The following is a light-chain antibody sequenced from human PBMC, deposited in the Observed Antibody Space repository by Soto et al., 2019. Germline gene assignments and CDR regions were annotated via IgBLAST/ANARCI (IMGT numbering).Light chain of an antibody. CDR2: DAS. Sequence: EIVLTQSPATLXLSPGERATXSXXASQSVSXYLAWYQQKPGQAPRLLIYDASNRATGIPARFSGSGSGTDFTLTITSLEPEDFAVYYCQQRVNWPLTFGQGTKVEIK. CDR1: QSVSXY. V-gene: IGKV3-11*01. J-gene: IGKJ1*01. CDR3: QQRVNWPLT.